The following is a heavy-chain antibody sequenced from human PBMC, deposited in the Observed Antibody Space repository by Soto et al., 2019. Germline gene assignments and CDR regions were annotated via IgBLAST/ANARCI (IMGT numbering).Heavy chain of an antibody. J-gene: IGHJ3*02. V-gene: IGHV4-59*08. CDR1: GGSISSYY. CDR2: IYYSGST. Sequence: SETLSLTCTVSGGSISSYYWSWIRQPPGKGLEWIGYIYYSGSTNYNPSLKSRVTISVDTSKNQFSLKLSSVTAADTAVYYCAVGGTVTLWHAFDIWGQGTMVTVSS. D-gene: IGHD4-17*01. CDR3: AVGGTVTLWHAFDI.